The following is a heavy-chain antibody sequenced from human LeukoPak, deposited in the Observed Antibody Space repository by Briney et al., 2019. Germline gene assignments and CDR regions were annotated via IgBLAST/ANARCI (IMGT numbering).Heavy chain of an antibody. D-gene: IGHD6-13*01. Sequence: GGSLRLSCAASGFTFSSYSMNWVRQAPGKGLEWVSSISSSSSYIYYADSVKGRFTISRDNAKNSLYLQMNSLRAEDTAVYYCARPIAADAFDIWGQGTMVTVSA. CDR1: GFTFSSYS. J-gene: IGHJ3*02. CDR2: ISSSSSYI. V-gene: IGHV3-21*01. CDR3: ARPIAADAFDI.